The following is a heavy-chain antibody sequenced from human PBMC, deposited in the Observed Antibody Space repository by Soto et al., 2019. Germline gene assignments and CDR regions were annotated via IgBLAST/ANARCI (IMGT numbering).Heavy chain of an antibody. J-gene: IGHJ4*02. CDR1: GGSISSYY. CDR2: IYYSGST. V-gene: IGHV4-59*01. CDR3: ARVGGSSGEFDY. D-gene: IGHD6-13*01. Sequence: SETLSLTSTVSGGSISSYYWSWIRQPPGKGLEWIGYIYYSGSTNYNPSLKSRVTISVDTSKNQFSLKLSSVTAADTAVYYCARVGGSSGEFDYWGQGTLVTVSS.